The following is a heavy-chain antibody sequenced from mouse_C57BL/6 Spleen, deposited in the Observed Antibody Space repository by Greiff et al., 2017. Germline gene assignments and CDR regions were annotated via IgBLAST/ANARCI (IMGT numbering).Heavy chain of an antibody. V-gene: IGHV1-42*01. J-gene: IGHJ3*01. Sequence: LVESGPELVKPGASVKISCKASGYSFTGYYMNWVKQSPEKSLEWIGEINPSTGGTTYNQKFKAKATLTVDKSSSTAYMQLKSLTSEDSAVYYCARGDYGSKFAYWGQGTLVTVSA. D-gene: IGHD1-1*01. CDR3: ARGDYGSKFAY. CDR2: INPSTGGT. CDR1: GYSFTGYY.